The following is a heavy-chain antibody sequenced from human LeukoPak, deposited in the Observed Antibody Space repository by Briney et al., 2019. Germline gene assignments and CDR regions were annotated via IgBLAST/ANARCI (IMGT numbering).Heavy chain of an antibody. V-gene: IGHV3-30*02. CDR1: GFTFSSDA. CDR3: AKDFSTYYDFWSGYYVGYFQH. Sequence: TGRSLRLSCAASGFTFSSDAMHWVRQAPGKGLEWVAIILSDGSKTYYPDSVRGRFTISRDNSKNTLYLQMNSLRAEDTAVYYCAKDFSTYYDFWSGYYVGYFQHWGQGTLVTVSS. CDR2: ILSDGSKT. D-gene: IGHD3-3*01. J-gene: IGHJ1*01.